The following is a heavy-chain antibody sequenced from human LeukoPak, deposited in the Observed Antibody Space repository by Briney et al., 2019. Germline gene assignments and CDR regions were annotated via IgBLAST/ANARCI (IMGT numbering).Heavy chain of an antibody. CDR2: ISGSGGST. J-gene: IGHJ4*02. CDR1: GFTFSSYG. CDR3: ARDPRGYSKWRDY. Sequence: GGSLRLSCAASGFTFSSYGMSWVRQAPGKGLEWVSAISGSGGSTYYADSVKGRFTISRDNSKNTLYLQMNSLRAEDTAVYYCARDPRGYSKWRDYWGQGTLVTVSS. D-gene: IGHD4-11*01. V-gene: IGHV3-23*01.